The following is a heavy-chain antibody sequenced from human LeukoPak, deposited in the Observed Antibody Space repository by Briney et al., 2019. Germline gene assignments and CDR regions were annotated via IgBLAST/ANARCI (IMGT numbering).Heavy chain of an antibody. Sequence: SETLSLTCTVSGGSISSYYWSWIRQPPGKELEWIGYIYYSGSTNYNPSLKSRVTISIDTSENQFSLKLSSVTAADTAIYYCARDDETNSSSFGSFDIWGQGTMVTVPS. CDR3: ARDDETNSSSFGSFDI. V-gene: IGHV4-59*01. CDR1: GGSISSYY. CDR2: IYYSGST. J-gene: IGHJ3*02. D-gene: IGHD6-13*01.